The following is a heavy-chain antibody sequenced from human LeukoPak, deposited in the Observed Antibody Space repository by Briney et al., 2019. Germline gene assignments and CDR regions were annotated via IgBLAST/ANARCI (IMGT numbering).Heavy chain of an antibody. CDR1: GYTFTSYD. J-gene: IGHJ4*02. CDR3: ARSRTPTVVTPGPY. Sequence: WASVKVSCKASGYTFTSYDINWVRQAPGQGLEWMGRIIPILGIANYAQKFQGRVTITADKSTSTAYMELSSLRSEDTAVYYCARSRTPTVVTPGPYWGQGTLVTVSS. D-gene: IGHD4-23*01. V-gene: IGHV1-69*04. CDR2: IIPILGIA.